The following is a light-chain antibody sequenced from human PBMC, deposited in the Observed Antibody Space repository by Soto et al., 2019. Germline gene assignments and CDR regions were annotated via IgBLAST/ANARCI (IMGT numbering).Light chain of an antibody. Sequence: EIVLTQSPATLSSSPGERATLSCRASQTVNSRLAWYQHKPGQTPRLLIYHTSNRATGIPARFSGSGSGTDFTLTISSREPEDFAVYYCHQRQSWPRTFGQGTKVEIK. CDR2: HTS. CDR3: HQRQSWPRT. CDR1: QTVNSR. J-gene: IGKJ1*01. V-gene: IGKV3-11*01.